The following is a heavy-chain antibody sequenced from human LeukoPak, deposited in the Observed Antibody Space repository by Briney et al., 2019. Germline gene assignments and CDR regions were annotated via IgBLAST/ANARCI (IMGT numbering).Heavy chain of an antibody. V-gene: IGHV3-21*01. CDR2: ISSSSSYI. Sequence: PGGSLRLSCAASGFTFSSYSMNWVRQAPGKGLEWGSSISSSSSYIYYADSVKGRFTISRDNAKNSLYLQMNSLRAEDTAAYYCARVGVVIPDAFDIWGQGTMVTVSS. D-gene: IGHD3-3*01. J-gene: IGHJ3*02. CDR3: ARVGVVIPDAFDI. CDR1: GFTFSSYS.